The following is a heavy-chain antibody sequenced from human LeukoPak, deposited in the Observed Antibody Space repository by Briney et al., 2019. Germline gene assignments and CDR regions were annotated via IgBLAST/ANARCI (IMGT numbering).Heavy chain of an antibody. Sequence: GGSLTLSCPASGFTFSSYWMHWLRQAPGKGLVWVSRINNDGSSTSYADSVQGRFTISRDNAKNTLYLQMNSLRAEDTALYYCARVARGDYYYYYMDVWGKGTTVTVSS. J-gene: IGHJ6*03. D-gene: IGHD3-10*01. CDR2: INNDGSST. CDR1: GFTFSSYW. V-gene: IGHV3-74*01. CDR3: ARVARGDYYYYYMDV.